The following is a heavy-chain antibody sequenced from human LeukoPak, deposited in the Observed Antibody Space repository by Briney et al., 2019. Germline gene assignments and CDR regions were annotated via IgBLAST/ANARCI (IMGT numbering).Heavy chain of an antibody. V-gene: IGHV4-34*01. Sequence: KPSETLSLTCAVYGGSFSGYYWSWIRQPPGKGLEWIGEINHSGSTNYNPSLKSRVTISVDTSKNQFSLKLSSVTAAGTAVYYCARMAVAGSYWGQGTLVTVSS. CDR3: ARMAVAGSY. CDR1: GGSFSGYY. CDR2: INHSGST. J-gene: IGHJ4*02. D-gene: IGHD6-19*01.